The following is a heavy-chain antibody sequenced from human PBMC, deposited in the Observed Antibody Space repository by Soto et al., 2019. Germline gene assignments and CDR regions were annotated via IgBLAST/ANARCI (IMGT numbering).Heavy chain of an antibody. V-gene: IGHV3-33*01. CDR1: GFTFSSYG. CDR3: ARGNQTMVRGEARLTDAFDI. CDR2: IWYDGSNK. J-gene: IGHJ3*02. Sequence: GGSLRLSCAASGFTFSSYGMHWVRQAPGKGLEWVAVIWYDGSNKYYADSVKGRFTISRDNSKNTLYLQMNSLRAEDTAVYYCARGNQTMVRGEARLTDAFDIWGQGTMVTVSS. D-gene: IGHD3-10*01.